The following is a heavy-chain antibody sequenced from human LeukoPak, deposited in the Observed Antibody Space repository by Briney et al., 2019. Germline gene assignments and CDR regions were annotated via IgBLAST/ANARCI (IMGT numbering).Heavy chain of an antibody. D-gene: IGHD1-26*01. Sequence: ASVKVSCKASGYTFTSYGISWVRQAPGQGLEWMGGIIPIFGTANYAQKFQGRVTITADESTSTAYMELSSLRSEDTAVYYCARGRSGSYYEYWFDPWGQGTLVTVSS. V-gene: IGHV1-69*13. CDR3: ARGRSGSYYEYWFDP. J-gene: IGHJ5*02. CDR2: IIPIFGTA. CDR1: GYTFTSYG.